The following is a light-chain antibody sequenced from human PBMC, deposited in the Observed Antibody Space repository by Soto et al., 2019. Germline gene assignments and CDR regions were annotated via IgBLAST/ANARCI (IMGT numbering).Light chain of an antibody. Sequence: EIVLTQSPGTLSLSPGERATLSCRASQSLSSSYLARYQQKPGQAPRLLIYGPSCRATGIPDRFSGSGSGTDFTLTISRLEPEDFAVYYCQQYGSSPLVTFGQGTRLEIK. J-gene: IGKJ5*01. CDR2: GPS. CDR1: QSLSSSY. CDR3: QQYGSSPLVT. V-gene: IGKV3-20*01.